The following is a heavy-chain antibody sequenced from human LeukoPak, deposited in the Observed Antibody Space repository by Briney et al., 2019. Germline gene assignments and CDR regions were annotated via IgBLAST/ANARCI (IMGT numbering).Heavy chain of an antibody. D-gene: IGHD3-22*01. CDR2: IYYSGST. CDR3: ARDAPVSNYYDSSGYFS. CDR1: GGSISSGDYY. V-gene: IGHV4-30-4*01. Sequence: SETLSLTCTVSGGSISSGDYYWSWIRQPPGKGLEWIGYIYYSGSTYYNPSLKSRVTISVDTSKNQFSLKLSSVTAADTAVYYCARDAPVSNYYDSSGYFSWGQGTLGTVSS. J-gene: IGHJ5*02.